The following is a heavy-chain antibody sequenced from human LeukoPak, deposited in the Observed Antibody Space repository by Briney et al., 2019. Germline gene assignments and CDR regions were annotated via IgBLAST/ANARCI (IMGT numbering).Heavy chain of an antibody. D-gene: IGHD4-17*01. CDR2: INSDGSST. V-gene: IGHV3-74*01. J-gene: IGHJ4*02. CDR1: GFSFNNAW. Sequence: GGSLRPSCVASGFSFNNAWMSWVRQAPGKGLVWVSRINSDGSSTSYADSVKGRFTISRDNAKNTLYLQMNSLRAEDTAVYYCARGYGDYYFDYWGQGTLVTVSS. CDR3: ARGYGDYYFDY.